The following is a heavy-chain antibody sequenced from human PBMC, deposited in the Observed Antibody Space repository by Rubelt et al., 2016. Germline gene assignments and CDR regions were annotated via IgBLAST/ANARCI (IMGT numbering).Heavy chain of an antibody. CDR3: ARGGRYYGSGSYQRHNWFDP. J-gene: IGHJ5*02. Sequence: QVQLQQWGAGLLKPSETLSLTCAVYGGSFSGYYWSWIRQPPGKGLEWIGEINHSGSTNYNPSLKSRVTIYVDTSKNQFSLKLSSATAADTAVYYCARGGRYYGSGSYQRHNWFDPWGQGTLVTVSS. CDR2: INHSGST. CDR1: GGSFSGYY. V-gene: IGHV4-34*01. D-gene: IGHD3-10*01.